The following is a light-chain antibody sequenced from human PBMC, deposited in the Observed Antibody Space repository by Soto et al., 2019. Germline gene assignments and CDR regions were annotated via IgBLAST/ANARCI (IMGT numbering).Light chain of an antibody. CDR1: QSVSSY. CDR2: DAS. J-gene: IGKJ4*01. CDR3: QPRSNWPPPLT. V-gene: IGKV3-11*01. Sequence: EIVLTQSPATLSLSPGERATLSCRASQSVSSYLAWYQQKPGQAPRLLIYDASNRATGIPARFSGSGSGTDFTLTISSLEPEDFAVYYCQPRSNWPPPLTFGGGTKVEIK.